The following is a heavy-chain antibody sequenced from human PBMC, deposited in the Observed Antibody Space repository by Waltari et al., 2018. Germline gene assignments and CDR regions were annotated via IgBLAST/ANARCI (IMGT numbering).Heavy chain of an antibody. CDR3: ARDLMTTSYHSSGGFDY. V-gene: IGHV1-69*14. Sequence: QVQLVQSGAEMKKPGSSVTVSCRASGGALSHIAISRGRQAPGQGLEGMGGVIPLFGVTNYAQKFQGRVTITADKSTSTAFVELRGLRFEDTAVYYCARDLMTTSYHSSGGFDYWGQGTLVTVSS. CDR1: GGALSHIA. J-gene: IGHJ4*02. CDR2: VIPLFGVT. D-gene: IGHD3-22*01.